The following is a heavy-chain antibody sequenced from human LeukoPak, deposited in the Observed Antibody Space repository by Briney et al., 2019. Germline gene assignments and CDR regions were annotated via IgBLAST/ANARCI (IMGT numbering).Heavy chain of an antibody. CDR1: VYTFIGYF. V-gene: IGHV1-2*02. CDR2: INPNSGGT. J-gene: IGHJ4*02. Sequence: ASVKVSCKASVYTFIGYFMHWVRQAPGQGLEWMGWINPNSGGTNYAQKFQGRGTMTRDTSISTAYMELSRLSSDGPGGYYLASRRLVDYWGQGTLVTVSS. CDR3: ASRRLVDY.